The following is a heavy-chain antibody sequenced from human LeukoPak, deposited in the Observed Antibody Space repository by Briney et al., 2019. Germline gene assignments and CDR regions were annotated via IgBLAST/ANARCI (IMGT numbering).Heavy chain of an antibody. CDR1: GFTFSNYV. V-gene: IGHV3-23*01. D-gene: IGHD3-3*01. J-gene: IGHJ4*02. CDR2: IGTSGGDI. Sequence: GGSLRLSCAASGFTFSNYVMIWVRQAPGEGLEWVSIIGTSGGDIHYADSVKGRSSISRDNSKNTLYLQMNSLRAEDTAVYYCAKSLLYYDFWSGENWGQGTLVTVSS. CDR3: AKSLLYYDFWSGEN.